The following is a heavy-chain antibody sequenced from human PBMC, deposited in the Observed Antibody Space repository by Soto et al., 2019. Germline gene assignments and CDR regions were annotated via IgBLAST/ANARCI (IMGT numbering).Heavy chain of an antibody. CDR3: AKYEAWSPVTTVVDY. D-gene: IGHD4-17*01. V-gene: IGHV3-23*01. CDR2: ISGSGGST. CDR1: GFTFSSYA. J-gene: IGHJ4*02. Sequence: EVQLLESGGGLVQPGGSLRLSCAASGFTFSSYAMSWVRQAPGKGLEWVSAISGSGGSTYYADSAKGRFTISRDNSKNTLYLQMNSLRAEDTAVYYCAKYEAWSPVTTVVDYWGQGTLVTVSS.